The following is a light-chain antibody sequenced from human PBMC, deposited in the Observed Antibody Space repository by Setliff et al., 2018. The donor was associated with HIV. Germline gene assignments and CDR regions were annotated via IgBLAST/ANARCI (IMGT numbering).Light chain of an antibody. CDR1: SSDVGGYNY. V-gene: IGLV2-14*01. Sequence: QSALTQPASVSGSPGQSIAISCTGTSSDVGGYNYVSWHQQHPGKAPQLMIYEVSNRPSGVSNRFSGSKSGNTASLTISGLQAEDEADYYCSSFTSSSTYVFGSGTKVTVL. J-gene: IGLJ1*01. CDR3: SSFTSSSTYV. CDR2: EVS.